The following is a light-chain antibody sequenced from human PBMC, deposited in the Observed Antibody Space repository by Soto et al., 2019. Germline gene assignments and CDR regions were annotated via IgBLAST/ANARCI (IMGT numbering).Light chain of an antibody. CDR3: QQYGSSPYT. CDR1: QTISLNY. Sequence: EIVLTQSLGTLSLSPGERATLSCRASQTISLNYLAWYQQKGGQAPRLLISGASTRATGVPDRFSGSGSGTDFTLTVSRLEPEDFAVYYCQQYGSSPYTFGQGTKVESK. V-gene: IGKV3-20*01. CDR2: GAS. J-gene: IGKJ2*01.